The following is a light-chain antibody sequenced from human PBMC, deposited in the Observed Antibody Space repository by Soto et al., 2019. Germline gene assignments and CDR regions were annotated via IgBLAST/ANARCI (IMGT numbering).Light chain of an antibody. CDR3: QQTLSIPRT. Sequence: DIQMTQSPSSLSASLGDRVTVTCRARKKIHPFLSWYKQKPGQAPKLLIFLASTLESGVPSGFGGSGSGTDFTLTRSSLQQEDVATYYCQQTLSIPRTFGVGTKVEI. V-gene: IGKV1-39*01. CDR2: LAS. CDR1: KKIHPF. J-gene: IGKJ4*01.